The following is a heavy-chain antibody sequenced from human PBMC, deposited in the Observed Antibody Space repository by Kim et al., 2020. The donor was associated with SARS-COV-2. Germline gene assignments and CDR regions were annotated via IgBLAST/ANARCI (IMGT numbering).Heavy chain of an antibody. CDR3: ARERMHRGRYGSRDFDY. J-gene: IGHJ4*02. D-gene: IGHD3-10*01. CDR2: IYYSGST. CDR1: GGSISSGDYY. V-gene: IGHV4-30-4*01. Sequence: SETLSLTCTVSGGSISSGDYYWSWIRQPPGKGLEWFGYIYYSGSTYYNPSLKSRVTISVDTSKNQFSLKLSTVTASDTAVYYCARERMHRGRYGSRDFDYWGQGTLVTVSS.